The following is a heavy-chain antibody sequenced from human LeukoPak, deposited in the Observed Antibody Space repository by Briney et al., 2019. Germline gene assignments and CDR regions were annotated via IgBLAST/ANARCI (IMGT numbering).Heavy chain of an antibody. Sequence: GGSLRLSCTASGFTLSSYEMSWIRQAPGKGLEWVSSIDYSGGSTYYADSVKGRFTISRDNSKNTLYLQMNSLRPDDTAFYYCAKDFGILTGLPTLLDSWGQGTLVAVSS. V-gene: IGHV3-23*01. D-gene: IGHD3-9*01. CDR2: IDYSGGST. J-gene: IGHJ4*02. CDR1: GFTLSSYE. CDR3: AKDFGILTGLPTLLDS.